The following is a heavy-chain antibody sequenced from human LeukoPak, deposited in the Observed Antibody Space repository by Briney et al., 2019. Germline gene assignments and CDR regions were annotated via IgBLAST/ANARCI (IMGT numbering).Heavy chain of an antibody. J-gene: IGHJ4*02. CDR2: VYYTGSN. CDR3: ARHERTSYCNGGSCELLDD. D-gene: IGHD2-15*01. V-gene: IGHV4-39*01. Sequence: SETLSLTCTVSRGSISSVTDYWGWIRQPPGKGLEGIGVVYYTGSNYNNPSPKRRITLSVYTCKNQFALKLSSVTAADTAVYYCARHERTSYCNGGSCELLDDWGQGTLVTVSS. CDR1: RGSISSVTDY.